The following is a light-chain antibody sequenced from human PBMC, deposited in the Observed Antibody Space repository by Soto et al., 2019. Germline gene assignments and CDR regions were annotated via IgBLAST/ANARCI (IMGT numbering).Light chain of an antibody. CDR2: AAS. J-gene: IGKJ4*01. V-gene: IGKV1-39*01. CDR3: QQTSSTPT. Sequence: DIQLTQSPSSLSASVGDRVTITCRASQSIRSYLNWYQQKPGKVPKLLIYAASSLQTGVSSRFSGSGSGTDFTLTISNLQPEDFATYYCQQTSSTPTFGGGTKVEIK. CDR1: QSIRSY.